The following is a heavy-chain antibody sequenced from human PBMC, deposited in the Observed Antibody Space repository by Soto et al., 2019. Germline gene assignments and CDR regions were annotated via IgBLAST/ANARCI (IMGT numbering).Heavy chain of an antibody. J-gene: IGHJ3*02. V-gene: IGHV4-31*03. CDR3: ARGGIVVVVAARDAFDI. Sequence: QVQLQESGPGLVKPSQTLSLTCTVSGGSISSGGYYWSWIRQHPGKGLEWIGYIYYSGSTYYNPSIKGRVTISVDTSKNQFSLKLSSVTAADTAVYYCARGGIVVVVAARDAFDIWGQGTMVTVSS. CDR1: GGSISSGGYY. D-gene: IGHD2-15*01. CDR2: IYYSGST.